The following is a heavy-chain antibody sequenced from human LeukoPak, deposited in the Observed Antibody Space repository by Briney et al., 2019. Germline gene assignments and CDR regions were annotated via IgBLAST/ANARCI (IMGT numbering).Heavy chain of an antibody. CDR2: ISYDGSNK. J-gene: IGHJ4*02. V-gene: IGHV3-30-3*01. Sequence: GSLRLSCAASGFTFSSYAMHWVRQAPGKGLEWVAVISYDGSNKYYADSVKGRFTISRDNSKNTLYLQMNSLRAEDTAVYYCAKAAVYSSSWTPFDDWGQGTLVTVSS. D-gene: IGHD6-13*01. CDR3: AKAAVYSSSWTPFDD. CDR1: GFTFSSYA.